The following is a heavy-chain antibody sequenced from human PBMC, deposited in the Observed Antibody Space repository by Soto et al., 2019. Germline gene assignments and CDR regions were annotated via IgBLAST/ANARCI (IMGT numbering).Heavy chain of an antibody. CDR2: IYPGDSDT. V-gene: IGHV5-51*01. CDR3: ARHDPPNYYGMDV. CDR1: GYSFTSYW. J-gene: IGHJ6*02. Sequence: PGESLKISCKGSGYSFTSYWIGWVRQMPGKGLEWMGIIYPGDSDTRYSPSFQGQVTISADKSISTAYLQWSSLKASYTAMYYCARHDPPNYYGMDVWGQGTTVTVSS.